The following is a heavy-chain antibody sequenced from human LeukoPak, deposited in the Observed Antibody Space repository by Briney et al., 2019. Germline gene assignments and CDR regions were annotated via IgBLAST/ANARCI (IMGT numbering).Heavy chain of an antibody. CDR3: ARDYSGYDWGSRNWFDP. CDR2: IDPNSGGT. CDR1: GYTFTDYY. V-gene: IGHV1-2*02. Sequence: ASVRVSCKASGYTFTDYYIHWVRQAPGQGLEWMGWIDPNSGGTKFAQKFQGRVTMTRDTSINTAYMVLARLTSDDTAVYYCARDYSGYDWGSRNWFDPWGQGILVTVSS. J-gene: IGHJ5*02. D-gene: IGHD5-12*01.